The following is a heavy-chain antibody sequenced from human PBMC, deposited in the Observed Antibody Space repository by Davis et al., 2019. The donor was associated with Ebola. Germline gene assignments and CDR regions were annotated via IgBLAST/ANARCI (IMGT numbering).Heavy chain of an antibody. CDR1: GFTFSNYG. J-gene: IGHJ5*02. Sequence: PGGSLRLSCAASGFTFSNYGMNWVRQAPGKGLEWVSGISDSGDNTHYADSVKGRFTISRDNSKNTLYLQMNSLRAEDTAVYYCAKGGGTSSSDFRRTWGQGTLVTVSS. CDR2: ISDSGDNT. V-gene: IGHV3-23*01. D-gene: IGHD6-6*01. CDR3: AKGGGTSSSDFRRT.